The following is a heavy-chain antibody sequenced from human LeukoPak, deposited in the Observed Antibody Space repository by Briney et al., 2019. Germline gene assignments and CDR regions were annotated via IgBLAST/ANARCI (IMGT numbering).Heavy chain of an antibody. CDR3: ASGIVGATTYDY. CDR1: GGTFSSYA. D-gene: IGHD1-26*01. Sequence: SVKVSCKASGGTFSSYAISWVQQAPGQGLEWMGGIIPIFGTANYAQKFQGRVTITTDESTSTAYMELSSLRSEDTAVYYCASGIVGATTYDYWGQGTLVTISS. J-gene: IGHJ4*02. CDR2: IIPIFGTA. V-gene: IGHV1-69*05.